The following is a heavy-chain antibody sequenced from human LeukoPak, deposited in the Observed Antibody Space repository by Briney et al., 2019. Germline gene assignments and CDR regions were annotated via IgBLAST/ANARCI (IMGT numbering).Heavy chain of an antibody. V-gene: IGHV1-3*01. CDR1: GYTFTSYA. D-gene: IGHD2-2*01. Sequence: ASVKLSCKASGYTFTSYAMHWVRQAPGQRLGWMGWINAGNGNTKYSQKFQGRVTITRDTSASTAYMELSSLRSEDTAVYYCARSEYCSSTSCYAAWFDPWGQGTLVTVSS. CDR2: INAGNGNT. CDR3: ARSEYCSSTSCYAAWFDP. J-gene: IGHJ5*02.